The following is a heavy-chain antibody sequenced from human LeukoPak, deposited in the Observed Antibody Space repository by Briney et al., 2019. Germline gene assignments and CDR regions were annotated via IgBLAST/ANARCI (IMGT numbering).Heavy chain of an antibody. CDR1: GGTFSSYA. V-gene: IGHV1-69*13. D-gene: IGHD4/OR15-4a*01. J-gene: IGHJ4*02. CDR3: AREGSANEEGFDY. CDR2: IIPIFGTA. Sequence: ASVKVSCEASGGTFSSYAISWVRQAPGQGLEWMGGIIPIFGTANYAQKFQGRVTITADESTSTAYMELSSLRSEDTAVYYCAREGSANEEGFDYWGQGTLVTVSS.